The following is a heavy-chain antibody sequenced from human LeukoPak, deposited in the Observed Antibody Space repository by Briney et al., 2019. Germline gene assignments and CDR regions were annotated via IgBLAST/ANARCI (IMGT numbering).Heavy chain of an antibody. V-gene: IGHV4-4*02. CDR3: ASYVVGATSYYFDY. J-gene: IGHJ4*02. CDR2: IYHSGST. CDR1: GDSISSINS. D-gene: IGHD1-26*01. Sequence: KASDSLSLTCAVSGDSISSINSWSWVSQPPGKGLEWIGEIYHSGSTNYNPSLKSRVTISVDKSKNQFSLKLSSVTAADTAVYYCASYVVGATSYYFDYWGQGTLVTVSS.